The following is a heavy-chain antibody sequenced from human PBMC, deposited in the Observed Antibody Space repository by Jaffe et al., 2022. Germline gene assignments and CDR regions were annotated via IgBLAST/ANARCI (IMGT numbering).Heavy chain of an antibody. CDR3: ARVGGFGELC. CDR2: INSDGSST. J-gene: IGHJ4*02. Sequence: EVQLVESGGGLVQPGGSLRLSCAASGFTLSRHWMYWVRQAPGKGLVWVSRINSDGSSTSYADSVKGRFTISRDNAKNTLYLQMNSLRAEDTAVYYCARVGGFGELCWGQGTLVTVSS. D-gene: IGHD3-10*01. V-gene: IGHV3-74*01. CDR1: GFTLSRHW.